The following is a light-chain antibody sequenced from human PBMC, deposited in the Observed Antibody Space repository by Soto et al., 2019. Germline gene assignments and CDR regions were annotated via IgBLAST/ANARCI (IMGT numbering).Light chain of an antibody. V-gene: IGLV1-44*01. J-gene: IGLJ3*02. Sequence: QSVLTQPPSASGAPGQRVTISCSGSWSNTGSNAVHWYQQVPGAAPKLLIYGNGQRASGVPDRFSDSKSDTSASLVISGLQSEDEGDYYCATWDVSLSGYWVFGGGTKLTVL. CDR2: GNG. CDR1: WSNTGSNA. CDR3: ATWDVSLSGYWV.